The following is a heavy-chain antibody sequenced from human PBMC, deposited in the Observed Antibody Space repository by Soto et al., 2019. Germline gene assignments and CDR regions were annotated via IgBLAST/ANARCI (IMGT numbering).Heavy chain of an antibody. J-gene: IGHJ5*02. Sequence: SETLSLTCPVSGCSISSGDYYWSWIRQPPGKGLEWIGYIYYSGSTYYNPSLKSRVTISVDTSKNQFSLKLSSVTAADTAVYYCARARGFVLMVYAIRGEWFDPWGQGTLVTVSS. CDR1: GCSISSGDYY. CDR3: ARARGFVLMVYAIRGEWFDP. V-gene: IGHV4-30-4*01. D-gene: IGHD2-8*01. CDR2: IYYSGST.